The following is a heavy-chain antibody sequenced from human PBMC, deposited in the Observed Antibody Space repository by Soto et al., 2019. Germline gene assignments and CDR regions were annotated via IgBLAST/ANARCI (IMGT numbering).Heavy chain of an antibody. J-gene: IGHJ4*02. V-gene: IGHV3-23*01. CDR2: IGGSDDNT. Sequence: GGSLRLSCTASGFKFGDYAMSWFRQAPGKGLEWVSGIGGSDDNTYYADSVKGRFTISRDNSKNTLYLQMNSLRAEDTAVYYCAKRSSSSTFDYWGQGTLVTVSS. D-gene: IGHD6-6*01. CDR1: GFKFGDYA. CDR3: AKRSSSSTFDY.